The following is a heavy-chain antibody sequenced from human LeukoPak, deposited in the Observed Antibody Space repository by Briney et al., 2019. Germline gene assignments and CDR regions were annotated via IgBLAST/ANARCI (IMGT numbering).Heavy chain of an antibody. D-gene: IGHD6-13*01. Sequence: GGSLRLSCAASRFTFSSYSMNWVRQAPGKGLEWVSSISSSGNYIYYADSVKGRFTISRDNAKDSLYLQMNSLRAEDTAVYYCARDSIQQQLVLEDRGYPYYFEHWGQGTLVTVSS. J-gene: IGHJ4*02. CDR1: RFTFSSYS. V-gene: IGHV3-21*01. CDR3: ARDSIQQQLVLEDRGYPYYFEH. CDR2: ISSSGNYI.